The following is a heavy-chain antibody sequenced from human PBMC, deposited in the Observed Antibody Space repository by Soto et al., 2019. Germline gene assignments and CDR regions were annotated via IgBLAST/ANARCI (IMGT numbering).Heavy chain of an antibody. CDR3: ARARVATPRLEDPFDI. CDR1: GYSFSTYW. V-gene: IGHV5-51*01. CDR2: IYPGDSDA. J-gene: IGHJ3*02. D-gene: IGHD5-12*01. Sequence: GESLKISCMGSGYSFSTYWLAWVRQMPGKGLEYMGIIYPGDSDARYSPSFQGQVTISADKSINTAYLQCSSLKASDTAIYYCARARVATPRLEDPFDIWGQGTLVTVSS.